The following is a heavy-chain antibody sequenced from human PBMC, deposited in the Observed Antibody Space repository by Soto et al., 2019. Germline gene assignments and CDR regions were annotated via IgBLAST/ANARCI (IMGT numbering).Heavy chain of an antibody. CDR2: ISAYNGNT. CDR1: GYTFTSYG. V-gene: IGHV1-18*01. CDR3: ARSRYYYGSGSYSDGSD. Sequence: ASVKVSCKASGYTFTSYGISWVRQAPGQGLEWMGWISAYNGNTNYAQKLQGRVTMTTDTSTSTAYMELRSLRSDDTAVYYCARSRYYYGSGSYSDGSDWGQGTLVTVSS. J-gene: IGHJ4*02. D-gene: IGHD3-10*01.